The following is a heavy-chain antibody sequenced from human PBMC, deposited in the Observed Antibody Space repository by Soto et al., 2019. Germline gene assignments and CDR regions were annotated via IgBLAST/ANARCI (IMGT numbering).Heavy chain of an antibody. J-gene: IGHJ4*02. CDR2: ISDSGATT. V-gene: IGHV3-23*01. CDR3: AKEDTSSGSLDY. D-gene: IGHD6-19*01. Sequence: GGSLRLSCAASGFPFGENATSWVRQAPGKGLEWVSGISDSGATTYYADSVRGRFTIPRDNSKNTLYLQMKSLRAEDSASYYCAKEDTSSGSLDYWGQGALVTVSS. CDR1: GFPFGENA.